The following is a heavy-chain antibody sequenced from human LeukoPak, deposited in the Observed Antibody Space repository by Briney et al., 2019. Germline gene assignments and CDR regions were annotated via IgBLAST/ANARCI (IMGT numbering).Heavy chain of an antibody. J-gene: IGHJ4*02. CDR2: ISGSGGST. CDR1: GFTFSSYA. Sequence: GGSLRLSCAASGFTFSSYAMSWVRQAPGKGLEWVSAISGSGGSTYYADSVKGRLTISRDNSKNTLYLQMNSLRAEDTAVYYCASTQNTYYYDSSGYYYLNYWGQGTLVTVSS. D-gene: IGHD3-22*01. CDR3: ASTQNTYYYDSSGYYYLNY. V-gene: IGHV3-23*01.